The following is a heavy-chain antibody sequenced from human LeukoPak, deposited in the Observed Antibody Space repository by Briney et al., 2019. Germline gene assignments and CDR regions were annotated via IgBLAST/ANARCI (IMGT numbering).Heavy chain of an antibody. CDR2: VWYDGSNK. J-gene: IGHJ4*02. CDR3: ASGTYHGSGSWGY. V-gene: IGHV3-33*01. Sequence: GGSLRLSCAASGFTFTSQDMHWVRQAPGKGLEWVSVVWYDGSNKYYADSAKGRFTISRDNSRNTVYLQMNSLRDEDTAVYYCASGTYHGSGSWGYWGQGTLVTVSS. D-gene: IGHD3-10*01. CDR1: GFTFTSQD.